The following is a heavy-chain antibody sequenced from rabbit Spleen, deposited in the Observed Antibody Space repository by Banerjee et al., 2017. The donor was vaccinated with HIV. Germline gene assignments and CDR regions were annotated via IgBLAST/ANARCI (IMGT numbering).Heavy chain of an antibody. Sequence: QEQLEESGGGLVKPEGSLTLTCKASGFSFSDKDVMCWVRQAPGKGLEWIACINAVTGKSVYASWAKGRFTFSRTSSTTVTLQMTSLTAADTATYFCVREGSCGGGCNVNLWGQGTLVTVS. CDR3: VREGSCGGGCNVNL. J-gene: IGHJ4*01. CDR2: INAVTGKS. CDR1: GFSFSDKDV. V-gene: IGHV1S45*01. D-gene: IGHD1-1*01.